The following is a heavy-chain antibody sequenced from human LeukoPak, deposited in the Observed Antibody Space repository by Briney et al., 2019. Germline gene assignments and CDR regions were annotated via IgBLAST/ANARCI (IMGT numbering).Heavy chain of an antibody. CDR2: ISSSSSTI. CDR1: GFTFSSYS. J-gene: IGHJ3*02. V-gene: IGHV3-48*01. D-gene: IGHD3-3*01. Sequence: GGSLRLSCAASGFTFSSYSMNWVRQAPGKGLEWVSYISSSSSTIYYADSVKGRFTISRDNAKNSLYLQMNSLRAEDTAVYYCASSGSYYDFWSGYDAFDIWGQGTMVTVSS. CDR3: ASSGSYYDFWSGYDAFDI.